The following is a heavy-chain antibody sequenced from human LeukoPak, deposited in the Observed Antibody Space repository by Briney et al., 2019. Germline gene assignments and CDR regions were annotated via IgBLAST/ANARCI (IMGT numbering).Heavy chain of an antibody. CDR1: GYTFTSYG. D-gene: IGHD1-26*01. V-gene: IGHV1-18*01. CDR2: ISVYNGNI. CDR3: ARDLVDGVGAPGAY. Sequence: ASVKVSCKASGYTFTSYGISWVRQAPGQGLEWMGWISVYNGNINYAQKLQGRVTITTDKSTGTAYMELRRLRSDDTAVFYCARDLVDGVGAPGAYWGQGALVTVS. J-gene: IGHJ4*02.